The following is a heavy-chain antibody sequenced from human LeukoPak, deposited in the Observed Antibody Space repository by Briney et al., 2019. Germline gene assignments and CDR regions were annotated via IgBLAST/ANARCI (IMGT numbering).Heavy chain of an antibody. CDR1: GGSIRSYY. J-gene: IGHJ4*02. CDR2: IDNSGNT. CDR3: ARYIGGTSDYFDC. V-gene: IGHV4-59*01. Sequence: SETLSLTCTVSGGSIRSYYWSWVRQPPGKGLEYIGYIDNSGNTSYNPSLKSRVTISVDTSKNQFSLRLSFVTAADTAVYYCARYIGGTSDYFDCWGQGTLVTVSS. D-gene: IGHD1-1*01.